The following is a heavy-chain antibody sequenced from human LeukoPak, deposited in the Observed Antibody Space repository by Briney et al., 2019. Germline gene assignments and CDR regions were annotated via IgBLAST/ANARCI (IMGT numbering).Heavy chain of an antibody. CDR3: ATSPFSRTSYYDSSGYKMVDY. D-gene: IGHD3-22*01. V-gene: IGHV1-24*01. J-gene: IGHJ4*02. CDR1: GYTLTELS. CDR2: FDPEDGET. Sequence: SVNVSCKVSGYTLTELSMHWVRQAPGKGLEWMGGFDPEDGETIYAQKFQGRVTMTEDTSTYTAYMELSSLRSEDTAVYYCATSPFSRTSYYDSSGYKMVDYWGQGTLVTVSS.